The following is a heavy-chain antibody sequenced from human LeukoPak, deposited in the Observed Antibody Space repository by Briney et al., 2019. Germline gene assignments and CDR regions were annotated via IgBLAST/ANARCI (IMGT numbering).Heavy chain of an antibody. CDR1: GFIFTNYA. V-gene: IGHV3-23*01. CDR3: PVLAVNGSDFK. Sequence: GGSLRLSCAASGFIFTNYAMSWVRQAPGKGLEWVSTITGRDGTTYYADSVRGRFIISRDNSKNMLYLQMNNLRAEDTAVYYCPVLAVNGSDFKWGQGTLVTVS. J-gene: IGHJ4*02. CDR2: ITGRDGTT. D-gene: IGHD3-10*01.